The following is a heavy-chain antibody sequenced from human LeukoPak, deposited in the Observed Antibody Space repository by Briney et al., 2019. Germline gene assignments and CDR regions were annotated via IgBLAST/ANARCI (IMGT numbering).Heavy chain of an antibody. Sequence: SETLSLTCTASGFTFSSDYWSWIRQPPGKGLEWIASIYYSGNTNYNPSLKSRFTISVDTAKNQFSLKLSSVTAADTAVYYCARGIPYSSSSGAPKYFDYWGQGTLVTVSS. J-gene: IGHJ4*02. D-gene: IGHD6-6*01. CDR2: IYYSGNT. V-gene: IGHV4-59*01. CDR3: ARGIPYSSSSGAPKYFDY. CDR1: GFTFSSDY.